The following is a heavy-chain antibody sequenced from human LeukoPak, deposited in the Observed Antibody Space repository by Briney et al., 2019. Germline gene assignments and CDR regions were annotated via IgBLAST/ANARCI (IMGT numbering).Heavy chain of an antibody. V-gene: IGHV4-39*01. Sequence: HSETLSLTCTVSGGSISSSSYYWGWIRQPPGKGLEWIGSIYYSGSTYYNPSLKSRVIISVDTSKNQFSLKLSSVTAADTAVYYCARHENYYDSGGYGFDYWGQGTLVTVSS. CDR1: GGSISSSSYY. D-gene: IGHD3-22*01. CDR2: IYYSGST. J-gene: IGHJ4*02. CDR3: ARHENYYDSGGYGFDY.